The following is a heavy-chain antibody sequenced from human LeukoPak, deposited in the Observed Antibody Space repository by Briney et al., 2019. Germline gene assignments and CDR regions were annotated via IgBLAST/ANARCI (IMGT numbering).Heavy chain of an antibody. CDR1: GFTFSNYW. CDR3: ARNRGGGSGYSDY. D-gene: IGHD3-22*01. V-gene: IGHV3-7*05. J-gene: IGHJ4*02. Sequence: GGSLRLSCAASGFTFSNYWMDWLRQAPEKGLEWVAMIKQDGSDKYYVDSVKGRFTVSKDNAENSLYLQMNSLRAEDTAVYYCARNRGGGSGYSDYWGQGTLVTVSS. CDR2: IKQDGSDK.